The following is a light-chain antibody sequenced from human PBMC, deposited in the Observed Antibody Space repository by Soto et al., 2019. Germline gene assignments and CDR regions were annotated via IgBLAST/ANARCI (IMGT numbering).Light chain of an antibody. Sequence: DIRLSQSPSFLSASVGDRVTSTCRARQGISSYLACYQLKPGKAPKLVIFGASTLQSGVPSRFSGSGSGTEFSLPISSLQPDDFATYYCQQVNSYPLTFGGGTKVAIK. CDR2: GAS. J-gene: IGKJ4*01. V-gene: IGKV1-9*01. CDR1: QGISSY. CDR3: QQVNSYPLT.